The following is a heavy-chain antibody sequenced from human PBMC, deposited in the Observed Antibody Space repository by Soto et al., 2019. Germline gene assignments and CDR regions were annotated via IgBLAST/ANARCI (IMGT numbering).Heavy chain of an antibody. J-gene: IGHJ4*02. CDR1: GFTFSDYY. CDR3: ARDRVRLGELSLLGYFDY. V-gene: IGHV3-11*04. Sequence: GGSLRLSCAASGFTFSDYYIHWIRRAPGKGLEWISYISGNGEVIQYAASARGRFTISRDNSKNTLSVQMSNLKSEDTAVYYCARDRVRLGELSLLGYFDYWGQGTLVTVSS. D-gene: IGHD3-16*02. CDR2: ISGNGEVI.